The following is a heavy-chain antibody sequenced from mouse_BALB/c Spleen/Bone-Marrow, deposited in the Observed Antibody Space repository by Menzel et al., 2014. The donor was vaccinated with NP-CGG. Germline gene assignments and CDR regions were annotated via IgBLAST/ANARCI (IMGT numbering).Heavy chain of an antibody. Sequence: QVQLQQSGAELVKPGTSVKLSCKASGYTFTSHYIYWVKQRPGQGLKWIGEINPNNGGTNFNEKFKSKATLTVDKSSSTAYMQLSSLTSEDSAACYCTRLSLLRGYFDYWGQGTTLTVSS. V-gene: IGHV1S81*02. D-gene: IGHD1-2*01. CDR3: TRLSLLRGYFDY. J-gene: IGHJ2*01. CDR2: INPNNGGT. CDR1: GYTFTSHY.